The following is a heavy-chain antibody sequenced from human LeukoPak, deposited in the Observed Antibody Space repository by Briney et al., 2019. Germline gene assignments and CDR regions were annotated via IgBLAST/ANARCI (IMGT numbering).Heavy chain of an antibody. J-gene: IGHJ4*02. Sequence: PSETLSLTCTVSGGSVSSGSYYWSWIRQPPGKGLEWIGYIYYSGSTNYNPSLKSRVTISVDTAKNQFSLKLSSVTAADTAVYYCAKDHPPGGDYGWYFDYWGQGTLVTVSS. CDR1: GGSVSSGSYY. V-gene: IGHV4-61*01. D-gene: IGHD4-17*01. CDR3: AKDHPPGGDYGWYFDY. CDR2: IYYSGST.